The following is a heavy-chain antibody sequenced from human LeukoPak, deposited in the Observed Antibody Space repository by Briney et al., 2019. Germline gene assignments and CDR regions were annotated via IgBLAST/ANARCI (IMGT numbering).Heavy chain of an antibody. CDR1: GYDFGNYA. CDR3: ARVWDYSQRGRFDD. J-gene: IGHJ4*02. Sequence: ASVKVSCKASGYDFGNYAITWVRQAPGQGLEWMGWISPYNRQTNYAQSLQGRITMTIDTSTSTAYMELTSLRSDDTTVYYSARVWDYSQRGRFDDWGQGTRVTVS. V-gene: IGHV1-18*01. D-gene: IGHD3/OR15-3a*01. CDR2: ISPYNRQT.